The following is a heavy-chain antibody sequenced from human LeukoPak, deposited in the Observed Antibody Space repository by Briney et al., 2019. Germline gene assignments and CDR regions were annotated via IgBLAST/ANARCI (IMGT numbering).Heavy chain of an antibody. Sequence: SETLSLTCTVSGGSISSYYWSWIRQPPGKGLEWIGEINHSGSTNYNPSLKSRVTISVDTSKNQFSLKLSSVTAADTAVYYCARGVGATTYYYYYGMDVWGQGTTVTVSS. J-gene: IGHJ6*02. CDR3: ARGVGATTYYYYYGMDV. V-gene: IGHV4-34*01. CDR2: INHSGST. D-gene: IGHD5-12*01. CDR1: GGSISSYY.